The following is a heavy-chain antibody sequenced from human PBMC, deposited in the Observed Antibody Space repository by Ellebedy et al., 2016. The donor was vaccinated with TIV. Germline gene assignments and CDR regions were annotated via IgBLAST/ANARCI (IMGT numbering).Heavy chain of an antibody. V-gene: IGHV1-3*01. Sequence: ASVKVSCXASGYTFTSYAMHWVRQAPGQRLEWMGWINAGNGNTKYSQKFQGRVTITRDTSASTAYMELSSLRSEDTAVYYCASSWFGELPHFDYWGQGTLVTVSS. D-gene: IGHD3-10*01. CDR3: ASSWFGELPHFDY. CDR1: GYTFTSYA. J-gene: IGHJ4*02. CDR2: INAGNGNT.